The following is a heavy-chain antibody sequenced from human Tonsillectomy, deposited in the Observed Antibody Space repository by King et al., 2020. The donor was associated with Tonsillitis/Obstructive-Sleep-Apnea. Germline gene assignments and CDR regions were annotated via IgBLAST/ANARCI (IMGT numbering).Heavy chain of an antibody. V-gene: IGHV1-8*01. J-gene: IGHJ4*02. CDR2: MNPNSGTT. CDR3: AKVRYNSSGYSKDLADY. Sequence: QLVQSGAEVKKPGASVKVSCKASGYTFTDYYINWVRQATGQGLEWMGWMNPNSGTTGYAKNFQGRVTMTRDTSTNTSYMELSSLRSDDTAVYYCAKVRYNSSGYSKDLADYWGQGTLVTVSS. CDR1: GYTFTDYY. D-gene: IGHD3-22*01.